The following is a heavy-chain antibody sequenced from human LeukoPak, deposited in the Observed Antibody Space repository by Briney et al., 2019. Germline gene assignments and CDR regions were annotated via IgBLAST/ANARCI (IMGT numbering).Heavy chain of an antibody. V-gene: IGHV4-34*01. CDR1: GGSFSGYY. CDR2: IYYSGST. CDR3: ARGLRGGVAFDI. J-gene: IGHJ3*02. Sequence: SETLSLTCAVYGGSFSGYYWSWIRQPPGKGLEWIGSIYYSGSTYYNPSLKSRVPISVEPSRHRFSLRLSSVAAADTAFYCWARGLRGGVAFDIWGQGTMVTVSS. D-gene: IGHD2-8*02.